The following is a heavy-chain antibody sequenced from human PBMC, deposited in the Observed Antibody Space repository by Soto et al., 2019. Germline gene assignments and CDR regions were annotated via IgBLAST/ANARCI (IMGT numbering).Heavy chain of an antibody. D-gene: IGHD3-3*01. CDR3: ARAPVGLDTISYFDY. J-gene: IGHJ4*02. Sequence: SETLSLTCTVSGDSVSSVGFHWAWLRRPPGKGLEWIGYIYNGGSTYYRPPLESRMHTSLDATRNHYSLRLTSVTAADTAVYFCARAPVGLDTISYFDYWGQGKLVTV. V-gene: IGHV4-30-4*01. CDR2: IYNGGST. CDR1: GDSVSSVGFH.